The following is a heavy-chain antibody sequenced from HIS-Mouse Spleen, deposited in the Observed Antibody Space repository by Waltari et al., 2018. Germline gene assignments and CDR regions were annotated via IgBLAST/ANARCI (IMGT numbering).Heavy chain of an antibody. V-gene: IGHV3-30*04. CDR2: ISYDGSNK. J-gene: IGHJ5*02. Sequence: QVQLVESGGGVVQPGRSLRLSCAASGFTFSSYAMHWVRQAPGKRLEWVAVISYDGSNKYYADSVKGRFTISRDNSKNTLYLQMNSLRAEDTTVYYCARTLLNIAAPFDPWGQGTLVTVSS. CDR3: ARTLLNIAAPFDP. CDR1: GFTFSSYA. D-gene: IGHD6-6*01.